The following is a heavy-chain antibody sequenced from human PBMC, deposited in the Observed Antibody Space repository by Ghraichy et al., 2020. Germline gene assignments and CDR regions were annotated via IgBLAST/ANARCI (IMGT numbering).Heavy chain of an antibody. CDR3: AKPLYSGSEGGGFDY. CDR2: ISGSGGST. D-gene: IGHD1-26*01. CDR1: GFTFSSYA. Sequence: LSLTCAASGFTFSSYAMSWVRQAPGKGLEWVSAISGSGGSTYYADSVKGRFTISRDNSKNTLYLQMNSLRAEDTAVYYCAKPLYSGSEGGGFDYWGQGTLVTVSS. J-gene: IGHJ4*02. V-gene: IGHV3-23*01.